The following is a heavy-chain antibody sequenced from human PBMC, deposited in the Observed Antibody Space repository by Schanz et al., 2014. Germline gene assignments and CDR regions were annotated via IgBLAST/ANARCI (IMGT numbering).Heavy chain of an antibody. CDR3: AKSYDTSGYSGFDY. J-gene: IGHJ4*02. CDR1: GFSVTSNS. V-gene: IGHV3-30*18. D-gene: IGHD3-22*01. Sequence: VQLVESGGGLVQPGGSLKLACAASGFSVTSNSMNWVRQAPGRGLEWVAVISYHGSERYYADSVKGRFTISRDNSKNTLYLQMNSLRTEDTAVYFCAKSYDTSGYSGFDYWGQGTLVTVSS. CDR2: ISYHGSER.